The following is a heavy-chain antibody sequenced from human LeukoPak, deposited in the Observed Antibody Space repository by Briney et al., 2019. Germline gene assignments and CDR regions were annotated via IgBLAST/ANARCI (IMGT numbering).Heavy chain of an antibody. V-gene: IGHV3-9*01. CDR3: AKGRKIAITMIVVAALDAFDI. Sequence: PGGSLRLSCAASGFTFDDYAMHWVRQAPGKGLEWVSGISWNSGSIGYADSVKGRFTISRDNAQNSLYLQMNSLRAEDTALYYCAKGRKIAITMIVVAALDAFDIWGQGTMVTVSS. J-gene: IGHJ3*02. D-gene: IGHD3-22*01. CDR1: GFTFDDYA. CDR2: ISWNSGSI.